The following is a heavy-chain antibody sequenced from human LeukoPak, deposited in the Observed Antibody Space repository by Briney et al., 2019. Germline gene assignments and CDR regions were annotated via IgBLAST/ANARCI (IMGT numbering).Heavy chain of an antibody. CDR1: GLTFSSYW. J-gene: IGHJ3*02. Sequence: GGSLRLSCAASGLTFSSYWMSWVRQAPGKGLEGVANIKQDGSEKYYVDSVKGRFTIFRDNANNSLYLQMNGLRAEDTAVYYCARVSLRYFAWLFPNWSAFDIWGQGTMVTVSS. CDR3: ARVSLRYFAWLFPNWSAFDI. CDR2: IKQDGSEK. D-gene: IGHD3-9*01. V-gene: IGHV3-7*01.